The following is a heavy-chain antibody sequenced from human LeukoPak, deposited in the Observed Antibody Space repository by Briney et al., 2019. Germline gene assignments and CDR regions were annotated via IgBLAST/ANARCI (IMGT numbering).Heavy chain of an antibody. CDR2: ISTNGGST. J-gene: IGHJ4*02. Sequence: PGGSLRLSCAASGFTFSTYAMSWVRQAPGEGLEWVSGISTNGGSTYYADSVKGRFTISRDNSKDTLYLQMNSLRAEDTAVYYCAKRPYCSGTVCYHIDYWGQGTLVTVSS. CDR3: AKRPYCSGTVCYHIDY. CDR1: GFTFSTYA. D-gene: IGHD2-15*01. V-gene: IGHV3-23*01.